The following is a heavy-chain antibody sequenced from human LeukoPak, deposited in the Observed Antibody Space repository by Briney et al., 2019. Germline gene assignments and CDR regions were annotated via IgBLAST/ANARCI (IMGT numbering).Heavy chain of an antibody. CDR2: TSGSGGST. D-gene: IGHD5-18*01. CDR1: GFSFSSFD. V-gene: IGHV3-23*01. J-gene: IGHJ3*02. CDR3: AKSYRVTRNAFDN. Sequence: GGSLRLSCAASGFSFSSFDMSWVRQAPGKGLEWVSTTSGSGGSTYYADSVKGRFTVSRDNSKNTLYLQMNSLRAEDTAVYYCAKSYRVTRNAFDNWGQGTMVTVSS.